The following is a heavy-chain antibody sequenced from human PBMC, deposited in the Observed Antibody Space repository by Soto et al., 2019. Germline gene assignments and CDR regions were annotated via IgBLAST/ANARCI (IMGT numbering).Heavy chain of an antibody. CDR3: ATRRDAAYYYYGMDV. CDR2: ISGSGGST. D-gene: IGHD2-2*01. V-gene: IGHV3-23*01. CDR1: GFTFSTYA. Sequence: GGSLRLSCAASGFTFSTYAMSWVRQAPGKGLEWVSAISGSGGSTYYADSVKGRFTISRDNSKNTLFLQMSSLRAEDTAVYYCATRRDAAYYYYGMDVWGQGTTVTVS. J-gene: IGHJ6*02.